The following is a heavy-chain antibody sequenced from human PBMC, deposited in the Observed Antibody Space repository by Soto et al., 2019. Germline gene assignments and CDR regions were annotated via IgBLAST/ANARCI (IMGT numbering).Heavy chain of an antibody. Sequence: SETLSLTCTVSGGSISSDDYYWSWIRQPPGKGLEWIGYIDDSGTTYYNPSLKSRVTISVDTSKNQFSLKLSSVTAADTAVYYGARAEDNYETELVLVYFDFWGQGTLVTVSS. D-gene: IGHD3-16*01. J-gene: IGHJ4*02. CDR1: GGSISSDDYY. CDR3: ARAEDNYETELVLVYFDF. V-gene: IGHV4-30-4*01. CDR2: IDDSGTT.